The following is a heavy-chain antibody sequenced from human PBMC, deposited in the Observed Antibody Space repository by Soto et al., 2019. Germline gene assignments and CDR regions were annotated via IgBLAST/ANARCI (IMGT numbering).Heavy chain of an antibody. Sequence: GESLKISCKGSGYSFTSYWIGWVRQMPGKGLEWMGIIYPGDSDTRYSPSFQGQVTISADKSISTAYLQWSSLKASDIAMYYCASPSPHYYDSSGYYSHYYGMDVWGQGTTVTVSS. CDR1: GYSFTSYW. CDR2: IYPGDSDT. CDR3: ASPSPHYYDSSGYYSHYYGMDV. J-gene: IGHJ6*02. V-gene: IGHV5-51*01. D-gene: IGHD3-22*01.